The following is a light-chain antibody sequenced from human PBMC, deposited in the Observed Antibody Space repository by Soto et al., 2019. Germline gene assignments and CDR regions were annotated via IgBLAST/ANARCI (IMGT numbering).Light chain of an antibody. J-gene: IGLJ1*01. CDR2: YDC. Sequence: SYELTQPPSVSVAPGHTATITCGGDNIESRSVHWYQQKPGQAPVLVIYYDCDRPSGIPERFSGSNSGNTATLTISRVEAGDEADYYCQVWDTSSTDHPLYVFGTGTKVTVL. CDR3: QVWDTSSTDHPLYV. V-gene: IGLV3-21*04. CDR1: NIESRS.